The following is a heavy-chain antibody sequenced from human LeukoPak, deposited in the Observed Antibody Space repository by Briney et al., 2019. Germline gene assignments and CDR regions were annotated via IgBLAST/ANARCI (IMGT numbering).Heavy chain of an antibody. V-gene: IGHV3-7*01. CDR1: GFTFSNYW. CDR3: APEAFDI. CDR2: INQDGIEK. J-gene: IGHJ3*02. Sequence: GGSLRLSCTASGFTFSNYWMNWGRQAPGKGLEWVANINQDGIEKNYVDSVKGRFTISRDNAKNSLYLQMNSLRDEDRAVYYCAPEAFDIWGQGTVVTVSS.